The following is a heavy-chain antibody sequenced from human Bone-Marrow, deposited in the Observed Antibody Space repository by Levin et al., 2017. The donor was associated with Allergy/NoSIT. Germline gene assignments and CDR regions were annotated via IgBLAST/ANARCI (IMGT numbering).Heavy chain of an antibody. J-gene: IGHJ4*02. D-gene: IGHD6-13*01. Sequence: AGESLKISCAASGFTFSDYYMGWIRQAPGKGLEWISYISNYGTTIDYAETVKGRFTISRDNAKNSLYLEINSLRAEDTALYYCARVGSTFQFDNWGQGTLVTVSS. V-gene: IGHV3-11*01. CDR2: ISNYGTTI. CDR3: ARVGSTFQFDN. CDR1: GFTFSDYY.